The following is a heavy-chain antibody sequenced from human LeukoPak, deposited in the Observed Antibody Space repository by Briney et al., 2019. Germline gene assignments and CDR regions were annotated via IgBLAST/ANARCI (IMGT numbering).Heavy chain of an antibody. J-gene: IGHJ5*02. Sequence: ASVKVSCKASGYTFTSYGISWVRQAPGQGLEWMGWISAYNGNTNYAQKLQGRVTMTTDTSTSTAYMELRSLRSDDTAVYYCARDQQYCSSTSCPFDPWGQGTLVTVSS. V-gene: IGHV1-18*01. CDR3: ARDQQYCSSTSCPFDP. CDR1: GYTFTSYG. D-gene: IGHD2-2*01. CDR2: ISAYNGNT.